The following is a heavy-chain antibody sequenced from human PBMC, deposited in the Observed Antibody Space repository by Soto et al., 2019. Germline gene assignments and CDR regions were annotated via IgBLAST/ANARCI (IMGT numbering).Heavy chain of an antibody. Sequence: PSETLSLTCTVSGGSISSGGYYWSWIRQHPGKGLEWIGYIYYSGSTYYNPSLKSRVTISVDTSKNQFSLKLSSVIAADTAVYYCARYCRSPMRAAAGQGKNWFDPWGQGTLVTVSS. CDR3: ARYCRSPMRAAAGQGKNWFDP. CDR2: IYYSGST. V-gene: IGHV4-31*03. D-gene: IGHD6-13*01. J-gene: IGHJ5*02. CDR1: GGSISSGGYY.